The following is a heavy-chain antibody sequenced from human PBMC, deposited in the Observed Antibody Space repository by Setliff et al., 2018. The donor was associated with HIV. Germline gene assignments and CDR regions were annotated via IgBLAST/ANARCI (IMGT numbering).Heavy chain of an antibody. J-gene: IGHJ5*02. CDR1: GGSISSYY. V-gene: IGHV4-59*08. Sequence: PSETLSLTCTVSGGSISSYYWSWIRQPPGKGLEWIGYVYYTGSTNYNPSLKSRVTISIDTSKNQFSLKLSSVTAADTAVYYCARRTFGSGRIDPCGQGTLVTVSS. CDR2: VYYTGST. D-gene: IGHD3-16*01. CDR3: ARRTFGSGRIDP.